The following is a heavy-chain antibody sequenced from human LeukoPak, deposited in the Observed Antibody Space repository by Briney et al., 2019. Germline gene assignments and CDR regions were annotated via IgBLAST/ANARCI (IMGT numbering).Heavy chain of an antibody. V-gene: IGHV3-23*01. J-gene: IGHJ4*02. D-gene: IGHD5-12*01. CDR2: VSPSGDIT. CDR3: AKDGAWLRFDD. CDR1: GFTFSNYA. Sequence: VGSLRLSCAASGFTFSNYAMSCVRQAPGKGLEWVSGVSPSGDITYYADSVKGRFTISRDNSKNTVYLQMNNVKAGDKAVYYCAKDGAWLRFDDWGKGTLVTVSS.